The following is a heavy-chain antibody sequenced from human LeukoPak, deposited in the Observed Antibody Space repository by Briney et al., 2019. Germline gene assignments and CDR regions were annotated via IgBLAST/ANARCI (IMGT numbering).Heavy chain of an antibody. J-gene: IGHJ4*02. Sequence: SETLSLTCTVSGGSISSYSWSWIRQPPGKGLEWIGYIYYSGSTNYNPSLKSRVTFSVDTSKNQFSLKLSSVTAADTAVYYCARPGYSSGWYGYWGQGTLVTVSS. D-gene: IGHD6-19*01. CDR1: GGSISSYS. V-gene: IGHV4-59*01. CDR3: ARPGYSSGWYGY. CDR2: IYYSGST.